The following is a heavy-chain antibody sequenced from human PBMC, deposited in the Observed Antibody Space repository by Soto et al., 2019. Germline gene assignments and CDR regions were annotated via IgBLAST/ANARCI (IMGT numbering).Heavy chain of an antibody. D-gene: IGHD2-21*01. V-gene: IGHV4-59*12. Sequence: ETLSLTCTVSGGSISSYYWSWIRQPPGKGLEWIGYIYYSGSTYYNPSLKSRVTISVDTSKNQFSLKLSSVTAADTAVYYCARRLYLTAYCGGDCYSTAFDIWGQGTMVTVSS. J-gene: IGHJ3*02. CDR2: IYYSGST. CDR1: GGSISSYY. CDR3: ARRLYLTAYCGGDCYSTAFDI.